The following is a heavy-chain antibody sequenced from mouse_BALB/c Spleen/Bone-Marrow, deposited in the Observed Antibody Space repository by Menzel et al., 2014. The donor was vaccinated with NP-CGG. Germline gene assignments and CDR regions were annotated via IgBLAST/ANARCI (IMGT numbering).Heavy chain of an antibody. V-gene: IGHV1S81*02. Sequence: VQLQQSGADLVQPGASVKLSCKASGYTFTNYFMYWVKQRPGQGLEWIGEINPNNGGTNFNENFKSKGTLTLDKSSSTAFMLLSSLTSEDSAVYYCTRSGPGFAYWGHGTLVTVSA. J-gene: IGHJ3*01. CDR1: GYTFTNYF. CDR3: TRSGPGFAY. CDR2: INPNNGGT.